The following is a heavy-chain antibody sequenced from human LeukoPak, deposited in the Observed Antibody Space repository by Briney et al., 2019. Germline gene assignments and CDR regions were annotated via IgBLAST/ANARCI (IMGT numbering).Heavy chain of an antibody. D-gene: IGHD3-10*01. V-gene: IGHV3-23*01. Sequence: QSGGSLRLSCAASGFTFSSYAMSWVRQAPGKGLEWVSAISGSGGSTYYADSVKGRFTISRDNSKNTLYLQMNSLRAEDTAVYYCAKDEEGSGSPFDYWGQGTLVTVSS. CDR3: AKDEEGSGSPFDY. J-gene: IGHJ4*02. CDR2: ISGSGGST. CDR1: GFTFSSYA.